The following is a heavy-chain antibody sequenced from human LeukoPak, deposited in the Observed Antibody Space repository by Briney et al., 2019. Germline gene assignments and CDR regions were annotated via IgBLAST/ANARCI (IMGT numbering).Heavy chain of an antibody. Sequence: PSETLSLTCAVYGWSFSGYYWSWIRQPPGKGLEWIGSIYDSGSTYYNPSLKSRVTISVDTSKNQFSLKLNSVTAADTAVYYCARHYGPWGQGTLVTVSS. V-gene: IGHV4-34*01. CDR2: IYDSGST. D-gene: IGHD3-16*01. CDR3: ARHYGP. J-gene: IGHJ5*02. CDR1: GWSFSGYY.